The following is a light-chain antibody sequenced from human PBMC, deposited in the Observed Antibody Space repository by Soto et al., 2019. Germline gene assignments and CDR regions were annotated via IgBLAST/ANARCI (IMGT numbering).Light chain of an antibody. CDR2: EVS. V-gene: IGLV2-14*01. CDR3: SSYTRSSTYV. CDR1: SSDVGGYNY. J-gene: IGLJ1*01. Sequence: QSALTQPASVSGSPGQSITISCTGTSSDVGGYNYVSWYQQHPGKAPKLIIYEVSNRPSGVSNHFSGSKSGNTASLTISGLQAEDEADYYCSSYTRSSTYVFGTGTKLTVL.